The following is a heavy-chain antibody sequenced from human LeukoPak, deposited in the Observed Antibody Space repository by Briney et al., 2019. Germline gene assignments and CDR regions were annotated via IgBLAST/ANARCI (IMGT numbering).Heavy chain of an antibody. CDR3: ARVLTRVLVLSYYGY. D-gene: IGHD6-13*01. J-gene: IGHJ4*02. V-gene: IGHV1-2*02. CDR1: GYTFTGYY. Sequence: GASVKVSCKASGYTFTGYYMHWVRQAPGQGLEWMGWINPNSGGTNYAQKFQGRVTMTRDTSISTAYMELSRLRSDDTAVYYCARVLTRVLVLSYYGYWGQGTLVTVSS. CDR2: INPNSGGT.